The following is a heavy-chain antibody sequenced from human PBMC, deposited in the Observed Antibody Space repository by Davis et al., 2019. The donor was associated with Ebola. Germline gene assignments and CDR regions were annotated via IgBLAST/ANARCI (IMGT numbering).Heavy chain of an antibody. CDR1: GFAVSTNH. CDR2: LDSGATT. J-gene: IGHJ4*02. Sequence: PGGSLRLSCAASGFAVSTNHMSWVRQAPGEGLEWVSVLDSGATTNYADSVKGRFTISRDNSKHTLSLQVNNLRAEDTALYYCAKDLIRSRLGEILDYWGQGTLVTVSS. CDR3: AKDLIRSRLGEILDY. V-gene: IGHV3-53*01. D-gene: IGHD3-16*01.